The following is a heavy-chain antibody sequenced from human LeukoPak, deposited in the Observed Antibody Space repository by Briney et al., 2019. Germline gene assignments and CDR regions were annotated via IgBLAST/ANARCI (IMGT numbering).Heavy chain of an antibody. CDR3: AKLAKYYGSGSYYWFYYGMDV. Sequence: GGSLRLSCAASGFTFSSYAMSWVRQAPGKGLEWVSAISGSGGSTYYADSVKGRFTISRDNSKNTLYLQMNSLRAEDTAVYYCAKLAKYYGSGSYYWFYYGMDVWGQGTTVTVSS. CDR2: ISGSGGST. J-gene: IGHJ6*02. CDR1: GFTFSSYA. D-gene: IGHD3-10*01. V-gene: IGHV3-23*01.